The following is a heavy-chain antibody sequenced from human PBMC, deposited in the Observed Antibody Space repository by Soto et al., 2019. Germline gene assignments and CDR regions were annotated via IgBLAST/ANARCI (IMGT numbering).Heavy chain of an antibody. CDR1: GYTFTSYY. V-gene: IGHV1-46*03. CDR2: VNPTGGST. CDR3: ARHLAAGDS. J-gene: IGHJ4*02. Sequence: QVQLVQSGAEVKKPGASVRVSCKASGYTFTSYYIHWVRQAPGQGLEWMAIVNPTGGSTNYAQKIQGRTTVTFDTSTSTVFMELNSLRYEDTAVYYCARHLAAGDSWGQGTLVTVSS. D-gene: IGHD6-25*01.